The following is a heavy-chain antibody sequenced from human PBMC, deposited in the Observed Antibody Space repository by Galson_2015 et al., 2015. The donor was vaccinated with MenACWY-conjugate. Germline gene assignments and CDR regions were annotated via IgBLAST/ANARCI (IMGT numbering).Heavy chain of an antibody. Sequence: SLRLSCAASGLTFSSYWMHWVRHAPGKGLVWVSRINSDGVSTNYADSVRGRSTIYRDHVKNTLYLQMDSLRAEDTAVYYCARALDYGKALNNHFDPWGQGTLVTVSS. V-gene: IGHV3-74*01. D-gene: IGHD4-17*01. CDR2: INSDGVST. CDR3: ARALDYGKALNNHFDP. CDR1: GLTFSSYW. J-gene: IGHJ5*02.